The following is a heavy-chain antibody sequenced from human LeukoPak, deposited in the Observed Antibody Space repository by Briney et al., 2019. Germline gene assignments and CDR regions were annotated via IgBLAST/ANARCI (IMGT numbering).Heavy chain of an antibody. V-gene: IGHV1-3*01. CDR1: GYTFTSYA. D-gene: IGHD2-21*01. CDR2: INAGNGNT. J-gene: IGHJ5*02. CDR3: ARDPFPGWFDP. Sequence: ASVKVSCKASGYTFTSYAMHWVRQAPGQRPEWMGWINAGNGNTKYSQKFQGRVTITRDTSASTAYMELSSLRSEDTAVYYCARDPFPGWFDPWGQGTLVTVSS.